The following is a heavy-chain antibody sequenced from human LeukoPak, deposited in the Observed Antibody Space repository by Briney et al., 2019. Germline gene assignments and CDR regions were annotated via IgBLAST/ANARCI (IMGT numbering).Heavy chain of an antibody. Sequence: GGSLRLSCAAPGFTFRSYEMNWVRHPPGGGLEWVSHIGGGGESTVYPDAVKGRFTISRDNAKNSLYLQMNSLRVEDTGVYYCARRSGRRYEYWGQGVLVTVSP. J-gene: IGHJ4*02. D-gene: IGHD5-24*01. CDR2: IGGGGEST. CDR1: GFTFRSYE. CDR3: ARRSGRRYEY. V-gene: IGHV3-48*03.